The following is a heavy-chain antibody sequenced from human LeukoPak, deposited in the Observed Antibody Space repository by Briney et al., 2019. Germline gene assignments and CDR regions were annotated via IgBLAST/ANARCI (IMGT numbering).Heavy chain of an antibody. CDR3: ARDQWLDY. Sequence: PGGSLRLSCAASGFTFSGYIMNWVRQAPGKGLEWVSFIGTSGNPIYYADSVKGRFTVSRDNAKNSLYLQMNSLRAEGTAVYYCARDQWLDYWGQGTLVTVSS. D-gene: IGHD6-19*01. CDR2: IGTSGNPI. V-gene: IGHV3-48*01. J-gene: IGHJ4*02. CDR1: GFTFSGYI.